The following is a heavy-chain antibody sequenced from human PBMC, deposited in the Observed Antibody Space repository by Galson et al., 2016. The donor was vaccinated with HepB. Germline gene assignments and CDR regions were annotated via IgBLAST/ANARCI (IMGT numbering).Heavy chain of an antibody. CDR3: ASGMTYYTDDAFDL. D-gene: IGHD3-10*01. J-gene: IGHJ3*01. CDR2: FDPEDGEI. CDR1: GYSLSELS. V-gene: IGHV1-24*01. Sequence: SVKVSCKVSGYSLSELSIHWVRQAPGKGLEWMGGFDPEDGEIAYAKKIQGRVTMTEDTSADTAYMELSSLRSEDTAVYYCASGMTYYTDDAFDLWGQGTMVTVSS.